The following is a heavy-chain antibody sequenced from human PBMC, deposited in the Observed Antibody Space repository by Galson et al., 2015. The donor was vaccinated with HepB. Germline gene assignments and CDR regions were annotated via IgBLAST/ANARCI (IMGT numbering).Heavy chain of an antibody. CDR2: TYYRSKWYN. J-gene: IGHJ3*02. Sequence: CAISGDSVSSNSAAWNWIRQSPSRGLEWLGRTYYRSKWYNDYAVSVKSRITINPDTSKNQFSLQLNSVTPEDTAVYYCARDSPFGSSSSIPNDAFDIWGQGTMVTVSS. V-gene: IGHV6-1*01. CDR3: ARDSPFGSSSSIPNDAFDI. CDR1: GDSVSSNSAA. D-gene: IGHD6-6*01.